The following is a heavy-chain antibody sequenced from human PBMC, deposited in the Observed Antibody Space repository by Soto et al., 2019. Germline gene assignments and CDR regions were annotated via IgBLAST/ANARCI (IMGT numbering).Heavy chain of an antibody. CDR1: SYSGAPGGY. D-gene: IGHD1-26*01. CDR3: INSGWLSRADS. Sequence: PSETLSLTCDVSSYSGAPGGYWGWIRQTPGAGLEWLGFXHXXXXXYXXPSLRSRLAISVDMSKNQVSLSLASVIAAETAISYCINSGWLSRADSWGRGILVTASS. J-gene: IGHJ5*01. CDR2: XHXXXXX. V-gene: IGHV4-38-2*01.